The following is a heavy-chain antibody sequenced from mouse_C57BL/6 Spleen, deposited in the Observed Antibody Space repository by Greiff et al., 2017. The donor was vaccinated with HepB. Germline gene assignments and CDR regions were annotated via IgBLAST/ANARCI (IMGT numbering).Heavy chain of an antibody. CDR1: GFTFSDYG. CDR3: ARGYYYAMDY. J-gene: IGHJ4*01. CDR2: ISSGSSTI. V-gene: IGHV5-17*01. Sequence: EVHLVESGGGLVKPGGSLKLSCAASGFTFSDYGMQWVRQAPEKGLEWVAYISSGSSTIYYAETVKGRFTISRDNAKNTLFLHMTSLRSEDTAMYYCARGYYYAMDYWGQGTSVTGSS.